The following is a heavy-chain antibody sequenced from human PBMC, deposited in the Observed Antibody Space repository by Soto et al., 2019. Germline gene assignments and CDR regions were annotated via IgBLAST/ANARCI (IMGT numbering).Heavy chain of an antibody. D-gene: IGHD6-13*01. V-gene: IGHV3-7*03. J-gene: IGHJ4*02. CDR3: AKVSSSWYSGFFDL. Sequence: GGSLRLSCAASGFTFSNYWMSWVRQALGKGLEWVANIKQDGSEKYYVDSVKGRFTISRDNAKNSLYLQMNTLRAEDTAVYYCAKVSSSWYSGFFDLWGQGTLVTVSS. CDR2: IKQDGSEK. CDR1: GFTFSNYW.